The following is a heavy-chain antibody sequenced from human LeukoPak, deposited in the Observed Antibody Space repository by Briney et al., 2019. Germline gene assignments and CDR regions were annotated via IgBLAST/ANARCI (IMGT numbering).Heavy chain of an antibody. CDR1: GFTFSSYA. V-gene: IGHV3-23*01. D-gene: IGHD3-10*01. Sequence: QTGGSLRLSCAASGFTFSSYAMSWVRQAPGKGLEWVSAISGSGGSTYYADTVKGRFTISRDNSKNTLYLQMNSLRAEDTAAYYCAKDRWRGSGRQNVFDYWGQGTLVTVSS. CDR3: AKDRWRGSGRQNVFDY. J-gene: IGHJ4*02. CDR2: ISGSGGST.